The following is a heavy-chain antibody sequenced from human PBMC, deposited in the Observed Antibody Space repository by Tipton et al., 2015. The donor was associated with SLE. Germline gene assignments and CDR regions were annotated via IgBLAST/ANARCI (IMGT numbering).Heavy chain of an antibody. V-gene: IGHV1-69*13. J-gene: IGHJ4*02. CDR2: IIPIFGTV. D-gene: IGHD3-3*01. Sequence: QLVQSGAEVRKPGASVKVSCKASGYTFTSYGITWVRQAPGQGLEWMGGIIPIFGTVDYSQKFQDRVTITADESTSTAYLELSSLRSDDTAIYYCARALHYDFWQNYFDYWGQGTLVTVAS. CDR3: ARALHYDFWQNYFDY. CDR1: GYTFTSYG.